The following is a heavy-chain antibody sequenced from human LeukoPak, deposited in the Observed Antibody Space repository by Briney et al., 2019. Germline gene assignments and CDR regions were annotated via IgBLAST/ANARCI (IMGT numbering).Heavy chain of an antibody. CDR1: AYTFTCNG. Sequence: ASVKVSCKASAYTFTCNGISWMRQAPGQGLEWMGWISVYNDNTNYAQNLQGRVNMTTDTSTSTAYMELRRLRSDDTAVYYCARGLARRRVRATPAYWGQGTLVTVSS. V-gene: IGHV1-18*01. J-gene: IGHJ4*02. CDR2: ISVYNDNT. D-gene: IGHD1-26*01. CDR3: ARGLARRRVRATPAY.